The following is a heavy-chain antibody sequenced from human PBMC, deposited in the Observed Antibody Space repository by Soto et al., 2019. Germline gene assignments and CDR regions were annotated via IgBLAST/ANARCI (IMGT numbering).Heavy chain of an antibody. CDR2: IWYDGSNK. D-gene: IGHD3-9*01. Sequence: SLRLSCAASGFTFSSYGMHWVRQAPGKGLEWVAVIWYDGSNKYYADSVKGRFTISRDNSKNTLYLQMNSLRAEDTAVYYCASDILTGHDAFDIWGQGTMVTVSS. CDR3: ASDILTGHDAFDI. V-gene: IGHV3-33*01. J-gene: IGHJ3*02. CDR1: GFTFSSYG.